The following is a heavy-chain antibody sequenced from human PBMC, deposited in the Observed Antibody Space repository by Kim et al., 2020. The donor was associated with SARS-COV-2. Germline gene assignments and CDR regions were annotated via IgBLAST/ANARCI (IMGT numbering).Heavy chain of an antibody. CDR1: GYTFTGYY. V-gene: IGHV1-2*02. J-gene: IGHJ4*02. Sequence: ASVKVSCKASGYTFTGYYMHWVRQAPGQGLEWMGWINPNSGGTNYAQKFQGRVTMTRDTSISTAYMELSRLRSDDTAVYYCARASGSYKGGDFDYWGQGTLVTVSS. CDR2: INPNSGGT. D-gene: IGHD1-26*01. CDR3: ARASGSYKGGDFDY.